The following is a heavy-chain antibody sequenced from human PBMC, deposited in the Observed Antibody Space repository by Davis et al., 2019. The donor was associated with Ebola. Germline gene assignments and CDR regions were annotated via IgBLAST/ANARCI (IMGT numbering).Heavy chain of an antibody. CDR1: GGSISSYY. CDR3: ARRRITIFGVVIGTGIRGGMDV. J-gene: IGHJ6*02. Sequence: SETLSLTCTVSGGSISSYYWGWIRQPPGKRLEWIGSIYYSGSTYYNPSLKSRVTISVDTSKNKFSLKLTSVTAADTAVYYCARRRITIFGVVIGTGIRGGMDVWGQGTTVTVSS. CDR2: IYYSGST. V-gene: IGHV4-39*01. D-gene: IGHD3-3*01.